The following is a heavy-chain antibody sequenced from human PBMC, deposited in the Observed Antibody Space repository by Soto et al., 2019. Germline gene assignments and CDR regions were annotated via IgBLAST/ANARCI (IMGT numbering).Heavy chain of an antibody. Sequence: EVQLVESGGTVIQPGGSLRHSCAASGFIFDDFTMHWVRLVPGKGLQWVSYINWDSRITMYADSVKGRFTISRDNTNSHLCLQMNSLRSDDTALYYCAKDEGAAVESPGDWGQGILVTVSS. V-gene: IGHV3-43*01. D-gene: IGHD6-13*01. CDR2: INWDSRIT. J-gene: IGHJ4*02. CDR1: GFIFDDFT. CDR3: AKDEGAAVESPGD.